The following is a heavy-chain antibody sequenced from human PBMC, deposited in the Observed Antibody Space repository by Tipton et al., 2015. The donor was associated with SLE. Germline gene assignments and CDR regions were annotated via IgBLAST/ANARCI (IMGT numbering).Heavy chain of an antibody. CDR1: GFTFSSYW. D-gene: IGHD3-3*01. Sequence: SLRLSCAASGFTFSSYWMSWVRQAPGKGLEWVANIKQDGSEKYYVDSVKGRFTISRDNAKNSLYLQMNSLRAEDTAVYYCARVVGGGFGDFWSGYCAYYYYGMDVWGQGTTVTVSS. J-gene: IGHJ6*02. CDR3: ARVVGGGFGDFWSGYCAYYYYGMDV. V-gene: IGHV3-7*01. CDR2: IKQDGSEK.